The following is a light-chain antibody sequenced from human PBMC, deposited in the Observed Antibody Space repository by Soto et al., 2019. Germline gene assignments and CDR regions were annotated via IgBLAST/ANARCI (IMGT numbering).Light chain of an antibody. Sequence: EMVLTQSPGTLSLSPGDRATLSCRASQSVSSDYLAWYQLKPGQAPRLLIYGTSSRATDIPDRFSGSGSGTDFTLTISRLEPEDFAVYFCQQYGGSPPYTFGQGTKLEI. CDR3: QQYGGSPPYT. J-gene: IGKJ2*01. V-gene: IGKV3-20*01. CDR2: GTS. CDR1: QSVSSDY.